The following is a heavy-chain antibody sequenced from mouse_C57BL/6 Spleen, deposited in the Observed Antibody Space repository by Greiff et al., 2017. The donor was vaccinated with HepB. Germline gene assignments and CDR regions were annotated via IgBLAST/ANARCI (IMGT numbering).Heavy chain of an antibody. Sequence: QVQLKESGAELARPGASVKMSCKASGYTFTSYTMHWVKQRPGQGLEWIGYINPSSGYTKYNQKFKDKATLTADKSSSTAYMQLSSLTSEDSAVYYCARGGTTVVDPFDYWGQGTTLTVSS. CDR1: GYTFTSYT. CDR3: ARGGTTVVDPFDY. D-gene: IGHD1-1*01. CDR2: INPSSGYT. V-gene: IGHV1-4*01. J-gene: IGHJ2*01.